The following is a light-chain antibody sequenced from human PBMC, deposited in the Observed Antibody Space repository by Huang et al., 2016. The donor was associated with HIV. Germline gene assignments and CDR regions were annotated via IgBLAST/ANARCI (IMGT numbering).Light chain of an antibody. V-gene: IGKV1-39*01. J-gene: IGKJ1*01. Sequence: DIQITQYPSSLSASVGDRVTVTCRASQNLGNYLNWYQQKPGKAPNLLISATSNLQGGVPSRFSGSGSGTVFILTITSLRLEDFATYYCQQTYTGLWAFGQGTKVDMK. CDR2: ATS. CDR3: QQTYTGLWA. CDR1: QNLGNY.